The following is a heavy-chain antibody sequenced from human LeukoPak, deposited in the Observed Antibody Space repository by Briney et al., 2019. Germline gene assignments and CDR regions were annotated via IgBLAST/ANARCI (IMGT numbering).Heavy chain of an antibody. Sequence: GESLKISCAASGFTFSSYAMHWVRQAPGKGPEWVAVIWYDGSNKYYADSVKGRFTISRDNSKNTLFLQMNSLRAEDTAIYYCAKHGEAYGDSKTDYWGQGTLVTVSS. D-gene: IGHD4-17*01. J-gene: IGHJ4*02. V-gene: IGHV3-33*06. CDR2: IWYDGSNK. CDR3: AKHGEAYGDSKTDY. CDR1: GFTFSSYA.